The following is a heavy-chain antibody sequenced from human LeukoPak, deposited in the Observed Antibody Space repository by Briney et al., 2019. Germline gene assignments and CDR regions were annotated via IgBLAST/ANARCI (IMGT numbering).Heavy chain of an antibody. CDR2: ISGSGSII. CDR3: ARWDYFDTSGYVD. CDR1: GFTFSSYE. D-gene: IGHD3-22*01. J-gene: IGHJ4*02. Sequence: PGGSLRLSCAASGFTFSSYEMNWVRQAPGKGLECVSYISGSGSIIYYADSVKGRFTISRDNAKNSLYLQMNSLRAEDTAIYYCARWDYFDTSGYVDWGQGTLVTDSS. V-gene: IGHV3-48*03.